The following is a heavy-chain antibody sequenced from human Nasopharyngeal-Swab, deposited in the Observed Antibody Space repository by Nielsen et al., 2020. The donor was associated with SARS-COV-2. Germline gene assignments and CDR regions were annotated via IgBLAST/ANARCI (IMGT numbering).Heavy chain of an antibody. Sequence: GGSLRLSCAVSGFTFDDYSMHWVRQAPGKGLEWVSLIGWDGGGPNYADSVKGRFTISRDNRKDSLYLQMHSLRTEDTALYYCAKDMGSSPTLDYWGRGTLVTVSS. CDR3: AKDMGSSPTLDY. J-gene: IGHJ4*02. CDR2: IGWDGGGP. V-gene: IGHV3-43*01. CDR1: GFTFDDYS. D-gene: IGHD6-13*01.